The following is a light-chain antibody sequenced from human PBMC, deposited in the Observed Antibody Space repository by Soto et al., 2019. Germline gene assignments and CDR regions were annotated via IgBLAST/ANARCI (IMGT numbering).Light chain of an antibody. Sequence: EVVLTQSPGTLALSARERATLSCMASQSVSTSFLAWYQQKPGQAPRLLICGAFSRATGIPDRFSGSGSGTDFTLTISRLEPEDFAVYYCQQYGNSIPITFGQGTRLEIK. CDR2: GAF. V-gene: IGKV3-20*01. CDR3: QQYGNSIPIT. CDR1: QSVSTSF. J-gene: IGKJ5*01.